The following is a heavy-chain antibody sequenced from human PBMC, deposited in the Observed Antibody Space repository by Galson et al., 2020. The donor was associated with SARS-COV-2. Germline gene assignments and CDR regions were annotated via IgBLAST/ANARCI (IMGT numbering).Heavy chain of an antibody. D-gene: IGHD6-13*01. J-gene: IGHJ4*02. V-gene: IGHV5-51*01. CDR3: ATTDSSWSPYYFDY. CDR1: GYSNTSYW. CDR2: IYPGDSDT. Sequence: KIGEILKISGKGSGYSNTSYWIGWVRQMPGKGLEWMGIIYPGDSDTRYSPSFQGQVTISADKSISTAYLQWSSLKASDTAMYYCATTDSSWSPYYFDYWGQGTLVTVSS.